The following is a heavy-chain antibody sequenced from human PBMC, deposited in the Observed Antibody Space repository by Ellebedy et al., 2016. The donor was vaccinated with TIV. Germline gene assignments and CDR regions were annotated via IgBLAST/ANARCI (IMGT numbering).Heavy chain of an antibody. V-gene: IGHV3-23*01. J-gene: IGHJ4*02. CDR2: ISGRGHIT. CDR3: AKYGDYY. D-gene: IGHD2-21*02. CDR1: GFTFRIYA. Sequence: GESLKISCASAGFTFRIYALAWVRPAPGKGLEWVSTISGRGHITSYADSVKGRFTISRDNSKNTLFLQMDGLRAEDTALYYCAKYGDYYWGQGTLVTVSS.